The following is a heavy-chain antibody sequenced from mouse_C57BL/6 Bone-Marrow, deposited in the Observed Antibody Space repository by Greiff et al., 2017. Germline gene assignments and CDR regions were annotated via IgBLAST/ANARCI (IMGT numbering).Heavy chain of an antibody. J-gene: IGHJ2*01. D-gene: IGHD1-1*01. CDR1: GYTFTSYW. CDR2: IHPNSGST. V-gene: IGHV1-64*01. Sequence: VQLQQPGAELVKPGASVKLSCKASGYTFTSYWMHWVKQRPGQGLEWIGMIHPNSGSTNYNEKFKSKATLTVDKSSSTAYMQLSSLTSEDSAVYYCAREGYYYGSSFFDYWGQGTTLTVSS. CDR3: AREGYYYGSSFFDY.